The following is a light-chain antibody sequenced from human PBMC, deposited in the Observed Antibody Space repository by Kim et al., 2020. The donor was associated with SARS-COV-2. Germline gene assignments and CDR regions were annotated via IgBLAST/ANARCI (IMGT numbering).Light chain of an antibody. CDR2: RNS. CDR1: NIGSEN. J-gene: IGLJ2*01. CDR3: QVWDSSTVV. V-gene: IGLV3-9*01. Sequence: SYELTQPLSVSVALGQTARITCAGNNIGSENVHWYQQKPGQSPVLVIYRNSNRPSGIPERVTGSKSGNTATLTISRAQAGDEADYYCQVWDSSTVVFGGG.